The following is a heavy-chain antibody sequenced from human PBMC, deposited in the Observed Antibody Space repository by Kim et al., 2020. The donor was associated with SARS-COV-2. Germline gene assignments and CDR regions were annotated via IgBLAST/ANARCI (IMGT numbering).Heavy chain of an antibody. CDR1: GYTFTSYA. CDR3: ARIPGIAVAGHYWYFDL. CDR2: INTNTGNP. V-gene: IGHV7-4-1*02. J-gene: IGHJ2*01. Sequence: ASVKVSCKASGYTFTSYAMNWVRKAPGQGLEWMGWINTNTGNPTYAQGFTGRFVFSLDTSVSTAYLQISSLKAEDTAVYYCARIPGIAVAGHYWYFDLWGRGTLVTVSS. D-gene: IGHD6-19*01.